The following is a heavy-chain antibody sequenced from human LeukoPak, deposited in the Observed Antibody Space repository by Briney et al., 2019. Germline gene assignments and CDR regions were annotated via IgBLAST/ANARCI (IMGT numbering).Heavy chain of an antibody. V-gene: IGHV4-4*07. D-gene: IGHD5-18*01. CDR1: GGSISSYY. CDR2: IYTSGST. CDR3: ARDARGYSYGGYYYYYGMDV. Sequence: SETLSLTCTVSGGSISSYYWSWIRQPAGKGLEWIGRIYTSGSTNYNPSLKSRVTMSVDTSKNKFSLKLSSVTAADTAVYYCARDARGYSYGGYYYYYGMDVWGQGTTVTVSS. J-gene: IGHJ6*02.